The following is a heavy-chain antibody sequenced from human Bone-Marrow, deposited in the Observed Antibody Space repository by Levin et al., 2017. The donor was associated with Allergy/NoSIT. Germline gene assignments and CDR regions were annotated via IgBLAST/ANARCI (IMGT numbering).Heavy chain of an antibody. CDR2: INNSGYYT. V-gene: IGHV3-23*05. J-gene: IGHJ4*02. D-gene: IGHD5-24*01. CDR1: GFTFGNYA. CDR3: VRGPEAATVKSFFAY. Sequence: SGGSLRLSCVASGFTFGNYAMTWVRQAPGKGLEWVSSINNSGYYTYYRDSVNVRFTISRDNSKNTLFLQMNSLRAEDTAVYYCVRGPEAATVKSFFAYWGPGTRVTVSS.